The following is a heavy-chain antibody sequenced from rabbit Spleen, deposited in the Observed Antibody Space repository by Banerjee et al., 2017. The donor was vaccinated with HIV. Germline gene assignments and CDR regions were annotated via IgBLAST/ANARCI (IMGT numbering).Heavy chain of an antibody. CDR2: IAGGSSGFT. V-gene: IGHV1S40*01. D-gene: IGHD8-1*01. CDR3: ARDTGSSFSSYGMDL. Sequence: QSLEESGGDLVKPGGTLTLTCTGSGFSLSSSDYMCWVRQAPGKGLEWISCIAGGSSGFTYSATWAKGRFTISKTSSTTVTLQMTSLTVADRATYFCARDTGSSFSSYGMDLWGQGTLVTVS. J-gene: IGHJ6*01. CDR1: GFSLSSSDY.